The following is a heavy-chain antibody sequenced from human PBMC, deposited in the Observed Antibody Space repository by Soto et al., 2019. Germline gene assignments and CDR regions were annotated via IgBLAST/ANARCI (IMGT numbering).Heavy chain of an antibody. CDR1: GYTFTSYA. CDR2: INAGNGNR. J-gene: IGHJ6*02. Sequence: ASVKVSCKASGYTFTSYAMHWVRQAPGQRLEWMGWINAGNGNRKYSQKFQGRVTITRDTSASTAYMELSSLRSEDTAVYYCARIGYCSGGSCYGRSRYYYYYGMDVWGQGTTVTVSS. D-gene: IGHD2-15*01. V-gene: IGHV1-3*01. CDR3: ARIGYCSGGSCYGRSRYYYYYGMDV.